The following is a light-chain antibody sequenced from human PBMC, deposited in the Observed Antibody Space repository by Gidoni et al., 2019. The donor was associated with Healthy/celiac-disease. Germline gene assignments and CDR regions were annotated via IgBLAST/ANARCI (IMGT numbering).Light chain of an antibody. Sequence: DIQMTQSPSSLSASVGDRVTITCQASQDISNYLNWYQQKPGKAPKLLIYDASNLETGVPSRFSGSGSGTDFTFTISSLQPEDIATYYCQQYDNRIFTFXPXTKVDIK. CDR3: QQYDNRIFT. CDR2: DAS. V-gene: IGKV1-33*01. J-gene: IGKJ3*01. CDR1: QDISNY.